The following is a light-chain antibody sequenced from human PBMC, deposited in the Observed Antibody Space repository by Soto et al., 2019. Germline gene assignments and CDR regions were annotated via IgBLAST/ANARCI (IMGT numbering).Light chain of an antibody. CDR2: VAS. Sequence: EIVMTQSPATLSVSPGERATLSCRASQSVSSNLAWYQQKPGQAPRLLIYVASTRATGIPARFSGSGSGTEFTLTISSLQSEDFAFYYCQQYNNWPPCTFGQGTKLEIK. V-gene: IGKV3-15*01. CDR3: QQYNNWPPCT. J-gene: IGKJ2*02. CDR1: QSVSSN.